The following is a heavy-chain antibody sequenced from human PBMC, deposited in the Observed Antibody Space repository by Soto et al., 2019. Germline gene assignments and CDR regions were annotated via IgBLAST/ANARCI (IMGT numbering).Heavy chain of an antibody. D-gene: IGHD2-8*01. CDR3: ARGHSTDCSNGVCSFFYNHEMDV. V-gene: IGHV1-2*04. CDR1: AYRFTACH. CDR2: IDPKSGGT. J-gene: IGHJ6*02. Sequence: ASVNVSCKASAYRFTACHIDWVRQAPGQGLEWLGRIDPKSGGTSTAQKFQGWVTITRDRSISTVYMELSRLRSDDTAVYFCARGHSTDCSNGVCSFFYNHEMDVWGQGTTVTVSS.